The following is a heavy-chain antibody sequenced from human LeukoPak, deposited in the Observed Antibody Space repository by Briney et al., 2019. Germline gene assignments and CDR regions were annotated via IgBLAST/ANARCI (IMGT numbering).Heavy chain of an antibody. CDR3: VTNWNDSYALY. J-gene: IGHJ4*02. V-gene: IGHV4-34*08. Sequence: SETLSHTCLVNGGTLIGYYWNWLRQPPGKGLAWIGEINHSGSTNYNPSLNSQVNISVDTSKHQVSLKLSSGAAADTAVYDCVTNWNDSYALYWGQGTLVTVSS. D-gene: IGHD1-20*01. CDR1: GGTLIGYY. CDR2: INHSGST.